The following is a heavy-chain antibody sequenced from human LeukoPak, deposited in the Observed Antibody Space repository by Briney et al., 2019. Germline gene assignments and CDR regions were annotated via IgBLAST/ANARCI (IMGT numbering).Heavy chain of an antibody. J-gene: IGHJ6*02. D-gene: IGHD3-3*01. Sequence: SETLSLTCTVSGGSISSYYWSWIRQPPGKGLEWIGYIYYSGSTNYNPSLKSRVTISVDTSKSQFSLKLSSVTAADTAVYYCARRHVRFAVANDYGMDVWGQGTTVTVSS. CDR1: GGSISSYY. V-gene: IGHV4-59*08. CDR3: ARRHVRFAVANDYGMDV. CDR2: IYYSGST.